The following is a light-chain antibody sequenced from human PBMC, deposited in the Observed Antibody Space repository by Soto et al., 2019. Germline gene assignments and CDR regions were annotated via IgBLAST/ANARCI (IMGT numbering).Light chain of an antibody. V-gene: IGKV3-20*01. CDR1: QSVSSSY. J-gene: IGKJ1*01. CDR2: AAS. CDR3: QPYGSSPPTT. Sequence: EIVLTQSPGTLFLSPGERATLSCRASQSVSSSYLAWYQQKPGQAPGLVIYAASSRATGIPDRFSGSGSGTDVTLTISRLDPADFAVYYCQPYGSSPPTTFGQGTKVDIK.